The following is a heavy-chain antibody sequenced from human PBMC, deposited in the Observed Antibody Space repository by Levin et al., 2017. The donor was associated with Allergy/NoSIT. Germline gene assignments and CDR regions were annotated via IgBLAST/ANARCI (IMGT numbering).Heavy chain of an antibody. D-gene: IGHD3-3*01. J-gene: IGHJ4*02. Sequence: PGGSLRLSCAASGFTFSSYNMNWVRQAPGKGLEWVSYISSSSSTIYYADSVKGRFTISRDNAKNSLYLQMNSLRAEDTAVYYCARESITIFGVVIDYWGQGTLVTVSS. CDR1: GFTFSSYN. CDR2: ISSSSSTI. CDR3: ARESITIFGVVIDY. V-gene: IGHV3-48*01.